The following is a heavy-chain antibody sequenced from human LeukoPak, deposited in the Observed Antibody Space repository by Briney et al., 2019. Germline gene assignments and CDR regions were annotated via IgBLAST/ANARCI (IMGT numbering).Heavy chain of an antibody. D-gene: IGHD5-18*01. CDR2: ISSSSSYI. Sequence: GGSLRLSCAASGFTFSSYSMNWVRQAPGKGPEWVSSISSSSSYIYYADSVKGRFTISRDNAKNSLYLQMNSLRAEDTAVYYCASVDTAMNGIDYWGQETLVTVSS. V-gene: IGHV3-21*01. CDR3: ASVDTAMNGIDY. J-gene: IGHJ4*02. CDR1: GFTFSSYS.